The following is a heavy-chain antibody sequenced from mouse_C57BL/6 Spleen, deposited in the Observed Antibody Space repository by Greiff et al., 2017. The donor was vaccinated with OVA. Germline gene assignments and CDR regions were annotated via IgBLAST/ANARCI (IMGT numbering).Heavy chain of an antibody. CDR3: ARAHYYGTLGY. Sequence: VQLQQSGPELVKPGASVKISCKASGYIITDYYINWVKQRPGQGLEWIGWIFPGSGSTYYNEKFKGKATLTVDKSSSTAYMLLSSLTSEDSAVYFCARAHYYGTLGYWGQGTTLTVSS. J-gene: IGHJ2*01. CDR2: IFPGSGST. V-gene: IGHV1-75*01. D-gene: IGHD1-1*01. CDR1: GYIITDYY.